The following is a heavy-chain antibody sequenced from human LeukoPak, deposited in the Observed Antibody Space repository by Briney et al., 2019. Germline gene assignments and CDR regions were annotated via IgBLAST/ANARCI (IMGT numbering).Heavy chain of an antibody. Sequence: GGSLRLSCAASGFTFRTFVVSWVRQAPGKGLECVSVISAGGGNTYYADSVKGRFTISRDNSKSTLYLQMTSLRAEDTAVYYCAKGHIDYGTVFDCWGQGTVVTVSS. CDR1: GFTFRTFV. V-gene: IGHV3-23*01. D-gene: IGHD4-17*01. J-gene: IGHJ4*02. CDR2: ISAGGGNT. CDR3: AKGHIDYGTVFDC.